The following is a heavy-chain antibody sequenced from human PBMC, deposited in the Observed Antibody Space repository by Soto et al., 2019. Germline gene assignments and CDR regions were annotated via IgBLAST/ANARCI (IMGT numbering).Heavy chain of an antibody. CDR3: AKRPVGLEEYYFHX. CDR1: GGSISSSNYY. V-gene: IGHV4-39*01. D-gene: IGHD3-16*01. Sequence: PSETLSLTCSVSGGSISSSNYYWGWIRQPPGKGAEVVGNIYYTGTTYYSPSLRSGITISVDTSKNQFSLRLSSVTATDTAVYYCAKRPVGLEEYYFHXWGQGTLVTVSX. J-gene: IGHJ4*02. CDR2: IYYTGTT.